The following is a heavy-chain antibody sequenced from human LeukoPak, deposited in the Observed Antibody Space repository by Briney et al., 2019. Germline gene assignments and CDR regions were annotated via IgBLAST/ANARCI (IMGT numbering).Heavy chain of an antibody. CDR2: IIPIFGTA. V-gene: IGHV1-69*13. D-gene: IGHD6-25*01. J-gene: IGHJ6*03. Sequence: GASVKVSCKASGGTFSSYAISWVRQAPGQGLEWMGGIIPIFGTANYAQKFQGRVTITADESTSTAYMELSSLRSEDTAVYYCASAAPSRPSRKNYYYYYMDVWGKGTTVTVSS. CDR3: ASAAPSRPSRKNYYYYYMDV. CDR1: GGTFSSYA.